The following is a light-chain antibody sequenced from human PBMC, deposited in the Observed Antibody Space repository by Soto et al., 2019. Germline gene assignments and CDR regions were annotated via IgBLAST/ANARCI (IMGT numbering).Light chain of an antibody. V-gene: IGKV1-9*01. Sequence: QLTQSPSSLSASVGDRVTITCRASQGISSYLAWYQQKPGKAPKLLIYAASTLQSGVPSRFSGSGSGTDFTLTISSLQPEDFATYYCQQLNSYPWTFGQGTKVE. J-gene: IGKJ1*01. CDR3: QQLNSYPWT. CDR2: AAS. CDR1: QGISSY.